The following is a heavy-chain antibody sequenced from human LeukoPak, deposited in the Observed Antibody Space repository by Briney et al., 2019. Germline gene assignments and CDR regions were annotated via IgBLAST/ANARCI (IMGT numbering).Heavy chain of an antibody. CDR3: AREGTAMVTSPGY. CDR2: IYSGGST. V-gene: IGHV3-66*01. D-gene: IGHD5-18*01. Sequence: GGSLRLSCAASEFSVGSNYMTWVRQAPGKGLEWVSLIYSGGSTYYADSVKGRFTISRDNSKNTLYLQMNSLRAEDTAVYYCAREGTAMVTSPGYWGQGTLVTVSS. J-gene: IGHJ4*02. CDR1: EFSVGSNY.